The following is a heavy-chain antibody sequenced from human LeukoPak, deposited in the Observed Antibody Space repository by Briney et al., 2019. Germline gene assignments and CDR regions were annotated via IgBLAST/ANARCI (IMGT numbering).Heavy chain of an antibody. Sequence: GGSLRLSCAASGFTFSSYAMSWVRQGPGKGLEWVSAIGGSGDYKMYADSVKGRFTISRDNSKSTLDLQLNSLREDDTAMYYCAKEVVPEWSDLWFGELFDYWGQGTLVIVSS. V-gene: IGHV3-23*01. CDR2: IGGSGDYK. D-gene: IGHD3-10*01. CDR1: GFTFSSYA. CDR3: AKEVVPEWSDLWFGELFDY. J-gene: IGHJ4*02.